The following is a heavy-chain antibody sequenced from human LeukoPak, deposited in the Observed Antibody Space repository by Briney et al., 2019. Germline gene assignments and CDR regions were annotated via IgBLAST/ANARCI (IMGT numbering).Heavy chain of an antibody. D-gene: IGHD3-10*02. CDR2: IGSSGSTI. CDR1: GFTFSRCG. Sequence: GGSLRLSCAASGFTFSRCGMSWVGKAPGKGLEWVSYIGSSGSTIYYADSVKGRFTISRDNAKNSLYLQMNSLRAEDTAVYYCAELGITMIGGVWGKGTTVTISS. J-gene: IGHJ6*04. V-gene: IGHV3-48*03. CDR3: AELGITMIGGV.